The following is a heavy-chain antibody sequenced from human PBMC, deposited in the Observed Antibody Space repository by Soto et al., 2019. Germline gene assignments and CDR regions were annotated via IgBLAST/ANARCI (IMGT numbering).Heavy chain of an antibody. D-gene: IGHD5-12*01. CDR2: IDPSDSYA. CDR1: GYGFKTYW. CDR3: GRVRVDKAEGWFDP. V-gene: IGHV5-10-1*01. J-gene: IGHJ5*02. Sequence: GESLKISCKGSGYGFKTYWITWVRQVPGKGLEWMGRIDPSDSYANYSPSFQGHVTMSADKSISTAYLQWSSLKASDTAMYYCGRVRVDKAEGWFDPWGQGTLVTVSS.